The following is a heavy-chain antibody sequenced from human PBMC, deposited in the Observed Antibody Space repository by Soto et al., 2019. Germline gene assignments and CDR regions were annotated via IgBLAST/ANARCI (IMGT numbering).Heavy chain of an antibody. D-gene: IGHD2-2*01. CDR2: IWYDGNNK. V-gene: IGHV3-33*01. J-gene: IGHJ4*02. CDR3: AREKGYCSSSSCYGNYFDR. Sequence: GGSLRLSCAASGFTFSNYGMHWVRQAPGKGLEWVAVIWYDGNNKYYADSLKGRFTISRDNSKNKLYLQMNSLRAEDTAVYYCAREKGYCSSSSCYGNYFDRWGQGTLVTVSS. CDR1: GFTFSNYG.